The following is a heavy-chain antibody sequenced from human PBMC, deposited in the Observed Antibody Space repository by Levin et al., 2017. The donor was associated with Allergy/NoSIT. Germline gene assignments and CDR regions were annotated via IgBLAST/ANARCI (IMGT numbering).Heavy chain of an antibody. CDR2: ISYDGSNK. V-gene: IGHV3-30*18. CDR3: AKGGGGSSSAGWYFDY. Sequence: GGSLRLSCAASGFTFSSYGMHWVRQAPGKGLEWVAVISYDGSNKYYADSVKGRFTISRDNSKNTLYLQMNSLRAEDTAVYYCAKGGGGSSSAGWYFDYWGQGTLVTVSS. D-gene: IGHD6-13*01. CDR1: GFTFSSYG. J-gene: IGHJ4*02.